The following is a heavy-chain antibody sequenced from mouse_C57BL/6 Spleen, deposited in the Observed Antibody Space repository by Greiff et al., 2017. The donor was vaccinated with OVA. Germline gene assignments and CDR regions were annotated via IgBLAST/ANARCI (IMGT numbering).Heavy chain of an antibody. CDR1: GYTFTSYW. V-gene: IGHV1-52*01. J-gene: IGHJ4*01. CDR2: IDPSDSET. D-gene: IGHD2-4*01. Sequence: QVQLQQPGAELVRPGSSVKLSCKASGYTFTSYWMHWVKQRPIQGLEWIGNIDPSDSETHYNQKFKDKATLTVDKSSSTAYMQLSSLTSEDSAVYYCARGSKRISNAMDYWGQGTSVTVSS. CDR3: ARGSKRISNAMDY.